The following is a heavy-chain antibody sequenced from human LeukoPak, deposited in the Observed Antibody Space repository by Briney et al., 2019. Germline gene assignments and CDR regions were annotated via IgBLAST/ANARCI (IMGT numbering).Heavy chain of an antibody. J-gene: IGHJ4*02. Sequence: GSLRLSCAASGFTFSSYGMHWVRQAPGKGLEWVAVISYDGSNKYYADSVKGRFTISRDSSKNTLYLQMNSLRAEDTALYYCAKGDYGDYGYFDYWGQGTLVTVSS. CDR2: ISYDGSNK. D-gene: IGHD4-17*01. V-gene: IGHV3-30*18. CDR1: GFTFSSYG. CDR3: AKGDYGDYGYFDY.